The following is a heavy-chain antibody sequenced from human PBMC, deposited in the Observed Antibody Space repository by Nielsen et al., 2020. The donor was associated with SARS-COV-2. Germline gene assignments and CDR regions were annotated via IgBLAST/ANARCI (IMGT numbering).Heavy chain of an antibody. Sequence: GGSLRLSCAASGFTFSSYSMNWVRQAPGKGLEWVSSISSSSSYIYYADSVKGRFTISRDNAKNSLYLQMNSLRAEDTAVYYCARDPSFDSSSWGFDYWGQGTLVTVSS. J-gene: IGHJ4*02. D-gene: IGHD6-13*01. CDR2: ISSSSSYI. CDR3: ARDPSFDSSSWGFDY. V-gene: IGHV3-21*01. CDR1: GFTFSSYS.